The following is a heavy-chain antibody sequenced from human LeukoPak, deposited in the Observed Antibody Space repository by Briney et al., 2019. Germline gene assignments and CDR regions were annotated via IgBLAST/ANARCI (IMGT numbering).Heavy chain of an antibody. Sequence: PSETLSLTCTVSGYSISIGYYWGWIRQPPGKGLEWIGSIYHSGSTYYNPSLKSRVTLSVDTSKNQFSLKLSSVTAADTAMYYCARMYLGSEVVLASRYFDYWGQGTLVTVSS. CDR3: ARMYLGSEVVLASRYFDY. J-gene: IGHJ4*02. CDR2: IYHSGST. V-gene: IGHV4-38-2*02. D-gene: IGHD3-3*02. CDR1: GYSISIGYY.